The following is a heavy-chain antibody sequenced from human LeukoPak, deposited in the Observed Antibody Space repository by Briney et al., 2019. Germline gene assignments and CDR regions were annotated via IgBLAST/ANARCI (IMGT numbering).Heavy chain of an antibody. J-gene: IGHJ6*02. V-gene: IGHV3-21*06. Sequence: GGSLRLSCAASGFTFSSYSMNWVRQAPGKGLESVSSIRSNSRGINYADSVKGRFTISRDNDKNTVFLEMNSLRAEDTAVYYCARDGASIDDQYYGLDVWGQGTTVTVSS. CDR1: GFTFSSYS. CDR3: ARDGASIDDQYYGLDV. D-gene: IGHD1-1*01. CDR2: IRSNSRGI.